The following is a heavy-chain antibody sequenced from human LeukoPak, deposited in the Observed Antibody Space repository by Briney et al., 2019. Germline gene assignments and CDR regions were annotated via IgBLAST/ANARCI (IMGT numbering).Heavy chain of an antibody. CDR1: GFTFSSYG. J-gene: IGHJ4*02. Sequence: GGSLRLSCAASGFTFSSYGMHWVRQAPGKGLEWVAVISYDGSNKYYADSVKGRFTISRDNSKNTLYLQMNSLRAEDTAVYYCAKETYSSGWYRFADYWGQGTLVTVSS. CDR2: ISYDGSNK. D-gene: IGHD6-19*01. V-gene: IGHV3-30*18. CDR3: AKETYSSGWYRFADY.